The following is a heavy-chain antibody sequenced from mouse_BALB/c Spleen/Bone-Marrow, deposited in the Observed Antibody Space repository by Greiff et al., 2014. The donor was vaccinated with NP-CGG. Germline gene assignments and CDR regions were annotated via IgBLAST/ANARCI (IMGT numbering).Heavy chain of an antibody. CDR2: INPNNGGT. CDR3: ARKYYGYNYVMDY. D-gene: IGHD1-2*01. Sequence: EVKLMESGPELVKPGASVKISCKTSGYTFTEYTMHWVKQSHGRSLEWIGGINPNNGGTIYNQKFKGKATLTVDKSSSTAYMELRSLTSEDSAVYYCARKYYGYNYVMDYWGQGTSVTVSS. J-gene: IGHJ4*01. CDR1: GYTFTEYT. V-gene: IGHV1-18*01.